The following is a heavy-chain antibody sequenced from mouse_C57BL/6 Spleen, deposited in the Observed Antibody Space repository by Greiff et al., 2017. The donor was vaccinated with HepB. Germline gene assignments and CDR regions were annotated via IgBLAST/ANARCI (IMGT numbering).Heavy chain of an antibody. D-gene: IGHD2-4*01. V-gene: IGHV5-4*01. CDR2: ISDGGSYT. CDR3: ARDQGDYGTRDYFDY. Sequence: DVMLVESGGGLVKPGGSLKLSCAASGFTFSSYAMSWVRQTPEKRLEWVATISDGGSYTYYPDNVKGRFTISRDNAKNNLYLQMSHLKSEDTAMYYCARDQGDYGTRDYFDYWGQGTTLTVSS. J-gene: IGHJ2*01. CDR1: GFTFSSYA.